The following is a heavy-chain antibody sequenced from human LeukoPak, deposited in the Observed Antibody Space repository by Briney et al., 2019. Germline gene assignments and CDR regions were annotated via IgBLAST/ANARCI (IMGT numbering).Heavy chain of an antibody. D-gene: IGHD3-3*01. Sequence: GGSLRLSCAASGFTFSSYAMSWVRQAPGKGLEWVSAISGSGGSTYYADSVKGRSTISRDNSKNTLYLQMNSLRAEDTAIYFCVKGQKHDFWSGHSHVYFDYWGRGALVTVSS. CDR3: VKGQKHDFWSGHSHVYFDY. CDR1: GFTFSSYA. CDR2: ISGSGGST. J-gene: IGHJ4*02. V-gene: IGHV3-23*01.